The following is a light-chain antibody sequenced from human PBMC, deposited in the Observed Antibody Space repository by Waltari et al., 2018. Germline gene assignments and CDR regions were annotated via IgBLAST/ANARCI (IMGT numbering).Light chain of an antibody. J-gene: IGKJ2*01. CDR3: QQYGNSPRT. CDR2: GAS. Sequence: EIVLTQSPGPLSLSPGEGATLSCRASQSVSSSSLAWYQQKPGRAPRLLIYGASSRATGIPDRFSGGGSGTDFTLTISRLEPEDFAVYYCQQYGNSPRTFGQGTKLEIK. V-gene: IGKV3-20*01. CDR1: QSVSSSS.